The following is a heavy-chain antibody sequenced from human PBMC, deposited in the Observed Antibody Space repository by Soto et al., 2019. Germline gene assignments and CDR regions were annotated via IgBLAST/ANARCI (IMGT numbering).Heavy chain of an antibody. Sequence: SGPTLVNPTDTLTLTCTVSGFSLSNARMGVSWIRQPPGKSLEWLAHIFSNDEKSYSTSLKSRLTISKDTSKSQVVLTMTNMDPVDTATYYCARTYSCWYVFYWCQGTLVTVSS. D-gene: IGHD6-19*01. V-gene: IGHV2-26*01. CDR1: GFSLSNARMG. CDR3: ARTYSCWYVFY. CDR2: IFSNDEK. J-gene: IGHJ4*02.